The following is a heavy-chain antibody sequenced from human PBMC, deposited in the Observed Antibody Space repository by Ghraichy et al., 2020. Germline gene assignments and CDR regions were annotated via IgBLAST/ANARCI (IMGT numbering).Heavy chain of an antibody. V-gene: IGHV3-48*02. D-gene: IGHD3-22*01. Sequence: GESLNISCAASGFTFSSYSMNWVRQAPGKGLEWVSYISSSSTIYYADSVKGRFTISRDNAKNSLYLQMNSLRDEDTAVYYCARESGYYLPFDYWGQGTLVTVSS. CDR2: ISSSSTI. J-gene: IGHJ4*02. CDR1: GFTFSSYS. CDR3: ARESGYYLPFDY.